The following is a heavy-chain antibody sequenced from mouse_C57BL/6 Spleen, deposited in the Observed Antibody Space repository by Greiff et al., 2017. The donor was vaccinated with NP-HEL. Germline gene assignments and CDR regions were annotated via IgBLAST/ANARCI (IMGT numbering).Heavy chain of an antibody. J-gene: IGHJ4*01. CDR3: AKGKIYYGNYGAMDY. CDR2: IYPRDGST. V-gene: IGHV1-78*01. Sequence: VQLQQSDAELVKPRASVKISCKVSGYTFTDHTIHWMKQRPEQGLEWIGYIYPRDGSTKYNVKFKGKATLTADKSSSTAYIQLNSLTYEDSAVDFCAKGKIYYGNYGAMDYWGQGTSVTVSS. CDR1: GYTFTDHT. D-gene: IGHD2-1*01.